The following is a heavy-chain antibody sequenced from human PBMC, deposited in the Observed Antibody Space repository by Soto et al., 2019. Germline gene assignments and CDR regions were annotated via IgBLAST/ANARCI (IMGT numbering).Heavy chain of an antibody. CDR1: GFTFSSYA. Sequence: GGSLRLSCAASGFTFSSYAMHWVRQAPGKGLEWVAVISYDGSNKYYADSVKGRFTISRDNSKNTLYLQMNSLRAEDTAVYYCATGIAARPFRSAFDIWGQGTMVTVSS. CDR2: ISYDGSNK. D-gene: IGHD6-6*01. CDR3: ATGIAARPFRSAFDI. V-gene: IGHV3-30-3*01. J-gene: IGHJ3*02.